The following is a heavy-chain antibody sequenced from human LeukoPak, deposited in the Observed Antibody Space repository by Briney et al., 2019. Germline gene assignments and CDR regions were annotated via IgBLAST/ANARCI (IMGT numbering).Heavy chain of an antibody. CDR1: GGSISSSSYY. J-gene: IGHJ4*02. Sequence: PSETLSLTCTVSGGSISSSSYYWGWIRQPPGKGLEWIGSIYYSGSTYYNPSLKSRVTISVDTSKNQFSLKLSSVTAADTAVYYCASSLLGRIQLWPVDYWGQGTLVTVSS. V-gene: IGHV4-39*01. D-gene: IGHD5-18*01. CDR3: ASSLLGRIQLWPVDY. CDR2: IYYSGST.